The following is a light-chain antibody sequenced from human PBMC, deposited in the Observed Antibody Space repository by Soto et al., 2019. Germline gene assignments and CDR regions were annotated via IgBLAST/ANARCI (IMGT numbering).Light chain of an antibody. CDR3: QQRFTWPIT. CDR1: QSVTNY. V-gene: IGKV3-11*01. J-gene: IGKJ5*01. Sequence: EIVLTQSPATLSLSPGERATLSCRASQSVTNYLAWYQQKPGQAPRLLISEASSRATGIPARFSGSGSGTDFTLTISSLEPEDFAVYYCQQRFTWPITFGQGTRLEL. CDR2: EAS.